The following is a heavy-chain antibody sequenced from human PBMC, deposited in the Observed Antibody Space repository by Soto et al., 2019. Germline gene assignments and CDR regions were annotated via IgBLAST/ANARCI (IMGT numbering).Heavy chain of an antibody. CDR2: LSHDGSNK. Sequence: GGSLRLSCAASGFIFSAFGIHWVRQAPGKGLEWVAFLSHDGSNKYYADSVRGRFSISRDNSKNTVYLQMNSLRADDAAVYYCARDRDGGTYTYFDNWGQGTRVTVSS. V-gene: IGHV3-30*03. J-gene: IGHJ4*02. CDR3: ARDRDGGTYTYFDN. D-gene: IGHD1-26*01. CDR1: GFIFSAFG.